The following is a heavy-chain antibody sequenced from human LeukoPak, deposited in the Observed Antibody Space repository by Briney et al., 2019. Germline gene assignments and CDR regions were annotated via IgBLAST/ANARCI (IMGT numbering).Heavy chain of an antibody. V-gene: IGHV3-66*01. CDR2: IYSGGST. CDR3: AREDYYFDSSGTHYFDY. J-gene: IGHJ4*02. Sequence: GGSLRLTCAASGLTFDDYGMSWVRQAPEKGLEWVSGIYSGGSTYHADSVKGRFTISRDDSKNTLFLQMNSLRAEDTAVYYCAREDYYFDSSGTHYFDYWGQGTLVTVSS. CDR1: GLTFDDYG. D-gene: IGHD3-22*01.